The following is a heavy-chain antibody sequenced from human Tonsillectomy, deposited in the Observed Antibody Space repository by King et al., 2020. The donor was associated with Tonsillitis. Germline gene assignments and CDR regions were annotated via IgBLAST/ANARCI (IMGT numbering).Heavy chain of an antibody. Sequence: VQLQESGPGLVKPSETLSLTCTVSGGSMNSYYWSWIRQPPGKALEYIGFIHYSGSTNYNPSLKSRVTISVDTSKKQFSLKLSSVTAADTAVYYCARHGQSATGTGFLDYWGQGTLVTVSS. D-gene: IGHD6-13*01. CDR3: ARHGQSATGTGFLDY. CDR2: IHYSGST. CDR1: GGSMNSYY. V-gene: IGHV4-59*08. J-gene: IGHJ4*02.